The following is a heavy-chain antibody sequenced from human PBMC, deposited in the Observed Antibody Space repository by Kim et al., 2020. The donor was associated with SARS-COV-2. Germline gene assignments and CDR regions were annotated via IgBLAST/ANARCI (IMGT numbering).Heavy chain of an antibody. D-gene: IGHD6-19*01. Sequence: GGSLRLSCAASGFTFSSYGMHWVRQAPGKGLEWEAVISYDGSNKYYADSVKGRFTISRDNSKNTLYLQMNSLRAEETAVYYCANQGGWFYYYYGRDVWGQGPTVTVSS. CDR3: ANQGGWFYYYYGRDV. CDR1: GFTFSSYG. J-gene: IGHJ6*02. CDR2: ISYDGSNK. V-gene: IGHV3-30*18.